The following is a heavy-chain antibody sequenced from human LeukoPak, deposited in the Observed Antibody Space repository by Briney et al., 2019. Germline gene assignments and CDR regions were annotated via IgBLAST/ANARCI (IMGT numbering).Heavy chain of an antibody. J-gene: IGHJ3*02. CDR2: ISSSSSYI. Sequence: GGSLRLSCAASGFTFSNYSMNWVRQAPGMGLEWISSISSSSSYIYYADSLKGRFTISRDNSKNTLYLQMNSLRAEDTAVYYCARDTAYAFDIWGQGTMVTVSS. D-gene: IGHD5-18*01. CDR1: GFTFSNYS. V-gene: IGHV3-21*01. CDR3: ARDTAYAFDI.